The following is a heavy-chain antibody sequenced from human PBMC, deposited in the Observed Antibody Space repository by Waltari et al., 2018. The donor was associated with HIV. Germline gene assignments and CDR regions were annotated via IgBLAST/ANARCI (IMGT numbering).Heavy chain of an antibody. CDR2: ISSSSSYI. D-gene: IGHD2-15*01. CDR1: GFPCGSYR. J-gene: IGHJ6*02. CDR3: ARTYHYYYYYGMDV. Sequence: EVQLVESGGGLVKHGGSLRLSCAAAGFPCGSYRLTWVRQAPGKGLESFSSISSSSSYIYYADSVKGRFTISRDNAKNSLYLQMNSLRAEDTAVYYCARTYHYYYYYGMDVWGQGTTVTVSS. V-gene: IGHV3-21*01.